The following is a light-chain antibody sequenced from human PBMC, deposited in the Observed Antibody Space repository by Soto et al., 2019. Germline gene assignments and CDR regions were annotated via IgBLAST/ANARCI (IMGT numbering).Light chain of an antibody. CDR1: SSDVGSYDL. J-gene: IGLJ1*01. V-gene: IGLV2-23*01. CDR3: WSYASSRSYV. CDR2: DGS. Sequence: QSALTQPASVSGSPGQSITISCTGTSSDVGSYDLVSWYRQHPGQAPKLMIYDGSQRPSGVSNRFSGSKSGNAASLTIAGRRDEDAADYYWWSYASSRSYVFGAGTKLTVL.